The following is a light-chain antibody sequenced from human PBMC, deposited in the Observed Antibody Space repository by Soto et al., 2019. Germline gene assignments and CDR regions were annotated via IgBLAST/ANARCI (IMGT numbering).Light chain of an antibody. CDR2: DVS. CDR3: QNYDGSWT. Sequence: EIMLTQSPATVSLSPGETATLSCVASQTLLRGYLAWYQQRPGLAPRLIIYDVSKRATDIPDRFSGSGSGTDFTLSITRVEPEDFAVYYCQNYDGSWTFGQGTRLEIK. V-gene: IGKV3D-20*01. CDR1: QTLLRGY. J-gene: IGKJ5*01.